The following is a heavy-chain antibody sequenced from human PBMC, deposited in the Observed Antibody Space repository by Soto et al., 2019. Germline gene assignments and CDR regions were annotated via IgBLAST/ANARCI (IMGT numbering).Heavy chain of an antibody. D-gene: IGHD3-16*01. Sequence: QLQLQESGPGLVKPSETLSLTCTVSGGSISSSSYYWGWIRQPPGKGLEWIGSIYYSGSTYYNPSLKSRVTISVDTSKNQFSLKLSSVTAADTAVYYCARRGRISPRRGGIDYWGQGTLVTVSS. J-gene: IGHJ4*02. CDR3: ARRGRISPRRGGIDY. CDR2: IYYSGST. CDR1: GGSISSSSYY. V-gene: IGHV4-39*01.